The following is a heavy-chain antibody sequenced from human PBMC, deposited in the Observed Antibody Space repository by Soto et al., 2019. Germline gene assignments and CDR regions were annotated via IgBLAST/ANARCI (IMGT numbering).Heavy chain of an antibody. CDR2: VNPHTGGT. CDR3: ARVMAYEQQLVPFDY. CDR1: GYTFTCYY. J-gene: IGHJ4*02. Sequence: ASVKVSCKVSGYTFTCYYLHWVRQAPGQGLEWMGWVNPHTGGTHYAQKFDGRVTMTRDTSTYTAYMELSGLKFDDTATYFCARVMAYEQQLVPFDYWGQGTLLTVSS. V-gene: IGHV1-2*02. D-gene: IGHD6-13*01.